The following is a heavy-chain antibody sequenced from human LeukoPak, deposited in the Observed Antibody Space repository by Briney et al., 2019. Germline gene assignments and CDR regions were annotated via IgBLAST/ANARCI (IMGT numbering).Heavy chain of an antibody. D-gene: IGHD6-19*01. CDR1: GGSISSYY. CDR3: ARPGYSSGWYFDY. V-gene: IGHV4-59*08. J-gene: IGHJ4*02. Sequence: NPSETLSLTCTVSGGSISSYYWSWIRQPPGKGLEWIGYIYYSGSTNYNPSLKSRVTISVDTSKNQFSLKLSSVTAADTAVYYCARPGYSSGWYFDYWGQGTLVTVSS. CDR2: IYYSGST.